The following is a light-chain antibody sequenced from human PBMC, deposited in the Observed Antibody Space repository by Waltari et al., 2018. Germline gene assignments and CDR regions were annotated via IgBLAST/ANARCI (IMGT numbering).Light chain of an antibody. V-gene: IGLV2-18*02. J-gene: IGLJ2*01. CDR1: SSDVGRYNR. CDR2: EVS. CDR3: SSYTGSSTVV. Sequence: QSALTQPPSVSGSPGQSVTISCTGTSSDVGRYNRVSWYQQPPGTAPKRIIYEVSNRPSGVPDRFSGSKSGNTASLTISGLQAEDEADYHCSSYTGSSTVVFGGGTKLTVL.